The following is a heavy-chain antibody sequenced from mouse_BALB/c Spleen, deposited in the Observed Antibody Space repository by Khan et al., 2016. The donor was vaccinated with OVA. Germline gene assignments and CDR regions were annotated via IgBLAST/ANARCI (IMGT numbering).Heavy chain of an antibody. D-gene: IGHD2-4*01. J-gene: IGHJ3*01. CDR3: ARNDYYDDDPLPY. CDR2: IDYSRTT. Sequence: EVELVESGPGLVKPSLSLSLTCTVTGYSITSEYAWNWSRQFPGNKLEWMGLIDYSRTTRIDPSLNSLTSITRNTFKKQFFLMLNSVSAEDTATYDGARNDYYDDDPLPYWGQGTLVTVSA. V-gene: IGHV3-2*02. CDR1: GYSITSEYA.